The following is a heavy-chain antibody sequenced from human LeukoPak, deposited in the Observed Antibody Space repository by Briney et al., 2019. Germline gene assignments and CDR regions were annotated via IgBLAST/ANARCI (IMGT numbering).Heavy chain of an antibody. Sequence: GESLRLSCAVSGFTFTSYAMSWVRQAPGKGLEWVSGISAGGENTDYADPVKGRFTISRDNSKNTLYLQVNSLRAEDTAAYYCAKSEGSSSARRFDYWGQGTLATVSS. V-gene: IGHV3-23*01. J-gene: IGHJ4*02. CDR3: AKSEGSSSARRFDY. D-gene: IGHD6-19*01. CDR1: GFTFTSYA. CDR2: ISAGGENT.